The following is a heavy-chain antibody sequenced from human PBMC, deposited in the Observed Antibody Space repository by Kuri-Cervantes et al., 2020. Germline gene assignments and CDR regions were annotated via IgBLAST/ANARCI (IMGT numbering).Heavy chain of an antibody. CDR2: ISLSGST. J-gene: IGHJ5*02. CDR3: ARGRRNWIDP. CDR1: GGSLGDYY. V-gene: IGHV4-34*01. Sequence: GSLRLSCAVYGGSLGDYYWNWIRQPPGKGLEWIGEISLSGSTKYNPSLKSRVTISTDTSKNQFSLKLNSVTAAGTAVYYCARGRRNWIDPWGQGTLVTVSS.